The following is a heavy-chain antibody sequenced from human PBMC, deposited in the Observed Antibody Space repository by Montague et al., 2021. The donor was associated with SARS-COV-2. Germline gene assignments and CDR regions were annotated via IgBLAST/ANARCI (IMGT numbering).Heavy chain of an antibody. J-gene: IGHJ3*02. Sequence: SETLSLTCTVSGGSISSYYWSWIRQPPGKGLEWIGYINYSGSTNYNPSLKSRVTISLDTSKNQFSLKLNSVTAADTAVYYCARGSYGSDAFDIWGHGTMVTVSS. CDR1: GGSISSYY. CDR3: ARGSYGSDAFDI. V-gene: IGHV4-59*01. CDR2: INYSGST. D-gene: IGHD5-18*01.